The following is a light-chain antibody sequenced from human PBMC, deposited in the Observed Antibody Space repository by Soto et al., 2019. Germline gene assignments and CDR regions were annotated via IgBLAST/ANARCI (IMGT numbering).Light chain of an antibody. CDR1: QGIGSY. Sequence: DIQLTQSPSSLSASVGDRVTVTCRASQGIGSYVAWYQQKPGEGPKLLIYSASTLQSGVPSRFSGSGSGTEVTLTISSLQPEDFANYYCQQLNSFPLFGPGTKVDIK. V-gene: IGKV1-9*01. CDR3: QQLNSFPL. J-gene: IGKJ3*01. CDR2: SAS.